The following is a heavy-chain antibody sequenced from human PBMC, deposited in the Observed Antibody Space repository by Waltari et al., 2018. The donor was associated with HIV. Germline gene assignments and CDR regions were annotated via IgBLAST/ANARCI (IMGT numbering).Heavy chain of an antibody. J-gene: IGHJ2*01. CDR1: GHPISKRHYF. CDR3: ARHALRVGAAYWSFDL. V-gene: IGHV4-39*01. Sequence: QLQLQESGPGLVKPSETLSLTCTDSGHPISKRHYFWGGIRQPPGKGLEWIGRIYYSGSTYYNPSLKSRVTISVDTSKNQFSLKVNSVTAADTAVYYCARHALRVGAAYWSFDLWGRGTLVTVSS. D-gene: IGHD1-26*01. CDR2: IYYSGST.